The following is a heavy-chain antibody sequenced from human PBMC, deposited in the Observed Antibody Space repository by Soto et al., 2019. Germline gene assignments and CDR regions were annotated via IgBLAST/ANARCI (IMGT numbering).Heavy chain of an antibody. CDR2: ISAYNGNT. D-gene: IGHD3-10*01. Sequence: QVQLVQSGAEVKKPGASVKVSCKASGYTFTSYGISWVRQAPGQGLEWMGWISAYNGNTNYAQKLQGRVTMTTDTSTSTAYMELRSMRSDDTAVYYCARDCYYYGSGSYRLSAYWVQGTLVTVT. J-gene: IGHJ4*02. CDR3: ARDCYYYGSGSYRLSAY. CDR1: GYTFTSYG. V-gene: IGHV1-18*01.